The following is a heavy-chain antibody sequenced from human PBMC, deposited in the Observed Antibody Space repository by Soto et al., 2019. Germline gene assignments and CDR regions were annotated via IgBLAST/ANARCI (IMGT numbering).Heavy chain of an antibody. V-gene: IGHV4-59*01. D-gene: IGHD3-22*01. CDR1: GGSIRSYY. CDR3: ARDKKSYYYDSSGPRVSYYGMDV. J-gene: IGHJ6*02. Sequence: SETLSLTCTVSGGSIRSYYWSWIRQPPGKGLECIGYIYYSGSTNYNPSLKSPVTISVDTSKNQFSLKLSSVTAADTAVYYCARDKKSYYYDSSGPRVSYYGMDVWGQGTTVTVSS. CDR2: IYYSGST.